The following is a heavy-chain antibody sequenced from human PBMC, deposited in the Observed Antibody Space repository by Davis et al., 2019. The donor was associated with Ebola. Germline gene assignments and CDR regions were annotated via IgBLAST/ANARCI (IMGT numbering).Heavy chain of an antibody. Sequence: GESLKISCAASGFTFSSYSMNWVRQAPGKGLEWVSAISGSGGSTYYADSVKGRFTISRDNSKNTLYLQMNSLRAEDTAVYYCAKDQRSGYYMDVWGKGTTVTVSS. CDR2: ISGSGGST. J-gene: IGHJ6*03. V-gene: IGHV3-23*01. CDR3: AKDQRSGYYMDV. D-gene: IGHD5-24*01. CDR1: GFTFSSYS.